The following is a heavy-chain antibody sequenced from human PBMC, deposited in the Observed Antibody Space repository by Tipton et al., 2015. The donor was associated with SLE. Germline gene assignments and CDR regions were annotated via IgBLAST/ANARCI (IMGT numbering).Heavy chain of an antibody. V-gene: IGHV4-39*07. Sequence: TLSLTCTVSGGSISESTYSWDWIRQAPGKGLEWIGSMYFSGNTYYNPFLRSRVTISADTSKNQFSLKLSSVTVADTAVYYCARKTAYCSGADCYIDAFDIWGQGTMVIVSS. CDR2: MYFSGNT. CDR3: ARKTAYCSGADCYIDAFDI. CDR1: GGSISESTYS. D-gene: IGHD2-15*01. J-gene: IGHJ3*02.